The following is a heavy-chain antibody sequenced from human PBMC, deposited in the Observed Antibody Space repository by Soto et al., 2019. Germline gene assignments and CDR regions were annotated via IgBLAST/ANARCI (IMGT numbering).Heavy chain of an antibody. D-gene: IGHD6-13*01. CDR3: VKDESINWYSGHFRH. J-gene: IGHJ1*01. V-gene: IGHV3-23*01. Sequence: PGGSLRLSCVASGFSFGTYAMTWVRQVPGKGLEWVSTISGGIGSTFYADSVKGRFTISRDISKKMLFLHMNSPSAEDTAFYYCVKDESINWYSGHFRHWGQGTLVTVSS. CDR2: ISGGIGST. CDR1: GFSFGTYA.